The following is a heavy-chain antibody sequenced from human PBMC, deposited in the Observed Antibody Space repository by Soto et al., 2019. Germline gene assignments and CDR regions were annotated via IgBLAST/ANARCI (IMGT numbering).Heavy chain of an antibody. CDR3: AAELYLGGACCHFDY. CDR1: GYTFTSYG. J-gene: IGHJ4*02. Sequence: SVKVSCKASGYTFTSYGISWVRQAPGQGLELMGGIIPIFGTANYAQKFQGRVTITADESTSTAYMELSSLGSEDTAMYYCAAELYLGGACCHFDYWGQGTLVTVSS. D-gene: IGHD2-8*01. CDR2: IIPIFGTA. V-gene: IGHV1-69*01.